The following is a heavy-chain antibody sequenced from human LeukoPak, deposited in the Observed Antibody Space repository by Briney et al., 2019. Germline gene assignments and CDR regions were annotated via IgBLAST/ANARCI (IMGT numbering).Heavy chain of an antibody. CDR1: GFTFSSYA. D-gene: IGHD3-3*01. Sequence: GGSLRLSCAASGFTFSSYAMHWVRQAPGKGLEYVSAISSNGGSTYYANSVKGKFTISRDNSKNTLYLQMGSLRAEDMAVYYCARGAEEWLPTQFDYWGQGTLVTVSS. CDR3: ARGAEEWLPTQFDY. V-gene: IGHV3-64*01. J-gene: IGHJ4*02. CDR2: ISSNGGST.